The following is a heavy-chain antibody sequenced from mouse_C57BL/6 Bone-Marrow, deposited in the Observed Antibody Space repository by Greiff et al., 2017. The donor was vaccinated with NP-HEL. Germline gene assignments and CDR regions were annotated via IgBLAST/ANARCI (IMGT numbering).Heavy chain of an antibody. CDR2: ISSGSSTI. CDR3: ARSFYDGYLPWFAY. D-gene: IGHD2-3*01. Sequence: EVQLVESGGGLVKPGGSLKLSCAASGFTFSDYGMHWVRQAPEKGLEWVAYISSGSSTIYYADTVKGRFTISRDNAKNTLFLQMTSLRSEDTAMYYCARSFYDGYLPWFAYWGQGTLVTVSA. V-gene: IGHV5-17*01. J-gene: IGHJ3*01. CDR1: GFTFSDYG.